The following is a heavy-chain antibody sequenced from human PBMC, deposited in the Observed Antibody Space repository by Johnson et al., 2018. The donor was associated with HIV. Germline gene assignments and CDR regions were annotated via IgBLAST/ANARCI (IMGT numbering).Heavy chain of an antibody. J-gene: IGHJ3*02. CDR2: IWYDGSNK. V-gene: IGHV3-33*01. CDR1: GFTFSSYG. Sequence: QVLLVESGEGLVKPGGSLRLSCAASGFTFSSYGMHWVRQAPGKGLEWVAVIWYDGSNKYYADSVKGRFTISRDNSKNTLYLQMNSLRAEDTAVYYCARDRLGYSSSWGGVDAFDIWGQGTMVTVSS. D-gene: IGHD6-13*01. CDR3: ARDRLGYSSSWGGVDAFDI.